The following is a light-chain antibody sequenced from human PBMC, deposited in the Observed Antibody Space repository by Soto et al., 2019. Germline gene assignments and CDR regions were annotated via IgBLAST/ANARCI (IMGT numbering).Light chain of an antibody. CDR1: QGIYSW. CDR3: QQLNSFPLT. CDR2: AAS. V-gene: IGKV1-12*01. J-gene: IGKJ5*01. Sequence: DIQMTQYTSSVSASVGDRVTITCRASQGIYSWIAWYQQKPGRAPKLLIYAASNLQSGVPVRFSGSGSGTDFILSINSLQPEDVATDYCQQLNSFPLTFGQGTLLEIK.